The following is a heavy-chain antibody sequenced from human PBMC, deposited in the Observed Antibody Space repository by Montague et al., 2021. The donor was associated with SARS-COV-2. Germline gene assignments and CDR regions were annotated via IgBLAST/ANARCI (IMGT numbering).Heavy chain of an antibody. V-gene: IGHV3-48*03. CDR3: ARGGTYYDFWSGYQNYYYGMDV. CDR2: ISSSGSTI. D-gene: IGHD3-3*01. CDR1: GFTFSSYE. Sequence: SLRLSCAASGFTFSSYEMNWVRQAPGKGLEWVSYISSSGSTIYYXDSVKGRFTISRDNAENSLYLQMNSLRAEDTAVYYCARGGTYYDFWSGYQNYYYGMDVWGQGTTVTVSS. J-gene: IGHJ6*02.